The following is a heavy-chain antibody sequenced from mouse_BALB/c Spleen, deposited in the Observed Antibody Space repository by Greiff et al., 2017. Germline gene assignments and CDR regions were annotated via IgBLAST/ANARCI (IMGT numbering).Heavy chain of an antibody. V-gene: IGHV5-9-4*01. D-gene: IGHD2-14*01. CDR3: ASLHFRYEYAMDY. CDR1: GFTFSSYA. J-gene: IGHJ4*01. CDR2: ISSGGSYT. Sequence: DVQLQESGGGLVKPGGSLKLSCAASGFTFSSYAMSWVRQSPEKRLEWVAEISSGGSYTYYPDTVTGRFTISRDNAKNTLYLEMSSLRSEDTAMYYCASLHFRYEYAMDYWGQGTSVTVSS.